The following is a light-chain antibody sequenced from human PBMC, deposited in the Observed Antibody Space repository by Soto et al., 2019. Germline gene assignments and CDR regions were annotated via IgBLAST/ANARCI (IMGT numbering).Light chain of an antibody. V-gene: IGLV1-40*01. CDR2: GNS. CDR3: QSSDSSLNV. CDR1: SSNIGAGYD. Sequence: QSVLTQPPSVSGAPGHRVTISCTGSSSNIGAGYDVHWYQQLPGTAPKLLIYGNSNRPSGVPDRFSGSKSGTSASLAITGLQAEDEADYYCQSSDSSLNVSGTGTKVTVL. J-gene: IGLJ1*01.